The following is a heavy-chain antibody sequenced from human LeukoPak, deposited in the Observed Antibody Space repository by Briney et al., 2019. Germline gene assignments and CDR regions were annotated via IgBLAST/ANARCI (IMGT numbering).Heavy chain of an antibody. D-gene: IGHD1-26*01. CDR2: MNPNRGNT. CDR1: GYTFIRYD. J-gene: IGHJ3*02. Sequence: ASVKVSCKASGYTFIRYDINRVRQATGQGLEWMGWMNPNRGNTGYAQKFQGRVTMTRSTSISTAYMELSSLRSEDTAVYYCASSQQYIGTYYSSRDDAFDIWGQGTMVTVSS. CDR3: ASSQQYIGTYYSSRDDAFDI. V-gene: IGHV1-8*01.